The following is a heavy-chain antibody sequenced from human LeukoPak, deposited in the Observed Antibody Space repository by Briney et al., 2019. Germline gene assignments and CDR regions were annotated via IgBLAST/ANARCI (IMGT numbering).Heavy chain of an antibody. CDR3: ARAFRKRVVREGYCYYGMDV. J-gene: IGHJ6*02. D-gene: IGHD3-10*01. Sequence: GRSLRLSCAASGFTFSSYAMHWVRQAPGKGLEWVAVISYDGSNKYYADSVKGRFTISRDNSKNTLYLQMNSLRAEDTAVYYCARAFRKRVVREGYCYYGMDVWGQGTTVTVSS. V-gene: IGHV3-30*04. CDR1: GFTFSSYA. CDR2: ISYDGSNK.